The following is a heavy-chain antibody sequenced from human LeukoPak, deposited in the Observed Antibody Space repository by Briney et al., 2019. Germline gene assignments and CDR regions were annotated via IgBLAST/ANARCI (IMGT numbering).Heavy chain of an antibody. V-gene: IGHV3-53*01. J-gene: IGHJ4*02. CDR3: ARVTGDRVFDY. CDR1: EFTVSSNY. Sequence: GGSLRLSCAASEFTVSSNYMSWVRQASGKGLEWVSVIYSGGYTYYADSVKGRFTISRDNSKNTLYLQMNSLRAEDTAVCYCARVTGDRVFDYWGQGTLVTVSS. CDR2: IYSGGYT. D-gene: IGHD7-27*01.